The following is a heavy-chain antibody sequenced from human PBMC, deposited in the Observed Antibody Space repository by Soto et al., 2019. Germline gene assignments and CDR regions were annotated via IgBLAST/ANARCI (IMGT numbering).Heavy chain of an antibody. V-gene: IGHV1-18*01. D-gene: IGHD4-17*01. J-gene: IGHJ6*02. CDR1: GYTFTSYG. CDR2: ISAYNGNT. CDR3: ARNLTQIVATTTVPKMTTVTTRYGMDV. Sequence: QVQLVQSGAEVKKPGASVKVSCKASGYTFTSYGISWVQQAPGQGLEWMGWISAYNGNTNYAQKLQGRVTMTTDTSTSTAYMELRSLRSDDTAVYYCARNLTQIVATTTVPKMTTVTTRYGMDVWGQGTTVTVSS.